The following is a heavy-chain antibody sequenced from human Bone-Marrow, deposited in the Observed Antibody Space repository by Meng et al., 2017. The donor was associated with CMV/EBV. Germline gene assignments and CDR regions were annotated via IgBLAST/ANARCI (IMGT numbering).Heavy chain of an antibody. D-gene: IGHD3-16*01. CDR1: GGSFSGYY. J-gene: IGHJ5*02. CDR2: INHSGST. V-gene: IGHV4-34*01. CDR3: ARMAAVLLQPFAP. Sequence: SETLSLTCAVYGGSFSGYYWSWIRQPPGKGLEWIGEINHSGSTNYNPSLKSRVNISVDTSKNQFSLKLSSVTAADTAVYYCARMAAVLLQPFAPWGPGNLVTVSS.